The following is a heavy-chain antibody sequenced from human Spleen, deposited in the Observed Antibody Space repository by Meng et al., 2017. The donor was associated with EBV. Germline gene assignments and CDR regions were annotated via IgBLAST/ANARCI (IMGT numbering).Heavy chain of an antibody. J-gene: IGHJ4*02. CDR2: INSAGSTT. CDR1: GFTFSGHW. V-gene: IGHV3-74*03. CDR3: LRESSGYDFDY. Sequence: EVQLVESGGGLVQPGGSLRLSCAASGFTFSGHWMPWVRQAPGKGLVWVARINSAGSTTTYADSVKGRFTISRDNAENTLYLQMNSLRVDDMAVYYCLRESSGYDFDYWGQGTLVTVAS. D-gene: IGHD5-12*01.